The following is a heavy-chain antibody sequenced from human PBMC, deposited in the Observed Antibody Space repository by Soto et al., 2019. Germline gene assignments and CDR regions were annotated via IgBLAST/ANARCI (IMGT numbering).Heavy chain of an antibody. CDR1: GFTFSSYG. CDR3: ARDQLRVGATDYYYYGMDV. Sequence: QVQLVESGGGVVQPGRSLRLSCAASGFTFSSYGMHWVRQAPGKGLEWVAVIWYDGSNKYYADSVKGRFTISRDNSKNTLYLQMNSLRAEVTAVYYCARDQLRVGATDYYYYGMDVWGQGTTVTVSS. V-gene: IGHV3-33*01. CDR2: IWYDGSNK. J-gene: IGHJ6*02. D-gene: IGHD1-26*01.